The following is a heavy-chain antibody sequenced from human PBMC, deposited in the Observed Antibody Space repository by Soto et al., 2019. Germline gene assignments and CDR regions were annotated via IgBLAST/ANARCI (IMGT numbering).Heavy chain of an antibody. V-gene: IGHV4-59*08. J-gene: IGHJ4*02. CDR3: ARQVAYYYCSGSPFDY. Sequence: QVQLQESGPGLVKPSETLSLTCTVSGGSISSYYWSWIRQPPGKGLEWIGYMYYSGSTNYNPSLKSRVTISVDTSKNQFSLKLSSVTAADTAVYYCARQVAYYYCSGSPFDYWGQGTLVTVSS. D-gene: IGHD3-10*01. CDR2: MYYSGST. CDR1: GGSISSYY.